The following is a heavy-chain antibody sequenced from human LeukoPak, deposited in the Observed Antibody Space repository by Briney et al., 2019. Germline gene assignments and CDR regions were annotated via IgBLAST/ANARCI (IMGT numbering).Heavy chain of an antibody. CDR2: INPNSGGT. V-gene: IGHV1-2*02. D-gene: IGHD3-16*01. Sequence: ASVKVSCKASGYTFTGYYMHWVRQAPGQGLEWMGWINPNSGGTNYAQKFQGRVTMTRDTSISTVYMELSSLRSDDTAVYYCARVRYRLAETYIDYWGQGTLVTVSS. J-gene: IGHJ4*02. CDR3: ARVRYRLAETYIDY. CDR1: GYTFTGYY.